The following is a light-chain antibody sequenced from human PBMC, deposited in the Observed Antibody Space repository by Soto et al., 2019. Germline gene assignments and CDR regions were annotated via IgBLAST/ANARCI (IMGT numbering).Light chain of an antibody. J-gene: IGLJ3*02. CDR3: SSFTDTGTVM. Sequence: QSALTQPASVSGSPGQSFTIPCTGSSSDVGAYHSVSWYQQHPGKAPKLIIFDVSNPPSGVSNRFSGSKSGNTASLTISGLQAEDEADYYCSSFTDTGTVMFGGGTKLTVL. V-gene: IGLV2-14*03. CDR2: DVS. CDR1: SSDVGAYHS.